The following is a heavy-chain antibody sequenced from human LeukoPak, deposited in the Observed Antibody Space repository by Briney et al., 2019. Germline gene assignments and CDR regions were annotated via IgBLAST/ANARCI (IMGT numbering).Heavy chain of an antibody. CDR2: IYTSGST. V-gene: IGHV4-4*07. J-gene: IGHJ1*01. Sequence: ASGTLSLTCTVSGGSISSYYWSWIRQPAGKGLEWIGRIYTSGSTNYNPSLKSRVTMSVDTSKNQFSLKLSSVTAADTAVYYCASGAVTTYYCQHCGQGTLVTVSS. CDR1: GGSISSYY. CDR3: ASGAVTTYYCQH. D-gene: IGHD4-17*01.